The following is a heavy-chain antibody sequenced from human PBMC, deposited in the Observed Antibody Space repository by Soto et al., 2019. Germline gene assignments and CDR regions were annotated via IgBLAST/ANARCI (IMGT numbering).Heavy chain of an antibody. CDR1: GYSFTSYW. CDR3: ARLREYSSSSGGYYYYYGMDV. J-gene: IGHJ6*02. Sequence: GESLKISFKGSGYSFTSYWIGWVRQMPGKGLEWMGIIYPGDSDTRYSPSFQGQVTISADKSISTAYLQWSSLKASDTAMYYCARLREYSSSSGGYYYYYGMDVWGQGTTVTVS. V-gene: IGHV5-51*01. D-gene: IGHD6-6*01. CDR2: IYPGDSDT.